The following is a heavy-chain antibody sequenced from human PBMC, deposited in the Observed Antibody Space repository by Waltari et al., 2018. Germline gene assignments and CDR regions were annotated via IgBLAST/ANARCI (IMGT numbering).Heavy chain of an antibody. CDR1: GGSISSGRYY. CDR2: IYTSGST. Sequence: QVQLQESGPGLVKPSQTLSLTCTVSGGSISSGRYYWSWIRQPAGKGLEWIGRIYTSGSTNYNPSLKSRVTISVDTSKKQFSLKLSSVTAADTAVYYCARFDDSSGYYLGAFDIWGQGTMVTVSS. V-gene: IGHV4-61*02. J-gene: IGHJ3*02. CDR3: ARFDDSSGYYLGAFDI. D-gene: IGHD3-22*01.